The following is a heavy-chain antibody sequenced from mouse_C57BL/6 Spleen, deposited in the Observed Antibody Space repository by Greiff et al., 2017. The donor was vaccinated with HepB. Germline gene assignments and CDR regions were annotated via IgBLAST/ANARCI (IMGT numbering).Heavy chain of an antibody. D-gene: IGHD2-1*01. V-gene: IGHV5-16*01. CDR2: INYDGSST. J-gene: IGHJ3*01. Sequence: EVQLVESEGGLVQPGSSMKLSCTASGFTFSDYYMAWVRQVPEKGLEWVANINYDGSSTYYLDSLKSRFIISRDNAKNILYLQMSSLKSEDTATYYCARGYGNYTAWFAYWGQGTLVTVSA. CDR1: GFTFSDYY. CDR3: ARGYGNYTAWFAY.